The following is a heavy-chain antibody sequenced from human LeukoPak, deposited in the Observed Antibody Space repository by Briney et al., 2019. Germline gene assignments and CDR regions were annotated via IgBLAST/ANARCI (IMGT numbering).Heavy chain of an antibody. CDR2: IYYSGSTNYT. CDR1: GVSISSHY. J-gene: IGHJ2*01. D-gene: IGHD3-16*02. CDR3: ARDPIVSVGDWYFDL. Sequence: PSETLSLTCTVSGVSISSHYWSWIRQPPGKGLEWIGYIYYSGSTNYTNYNPSLKSRVTISVDTSKNQFSLKLSSVTAADTAVYYCARDPIVSVGDWYFDLWGRGTLVTVSS. V-gene: IGHV4-59*11.